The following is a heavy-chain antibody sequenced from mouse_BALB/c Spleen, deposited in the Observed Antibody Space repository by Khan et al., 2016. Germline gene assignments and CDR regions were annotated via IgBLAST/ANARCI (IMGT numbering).Heavy chain of an antibody. CDR3: ARSPYDYDVGFAY. V-gene: IGHV14-3*02. J-gene: IGHJ3*01. D-gene: IGHD2-4*01. CDR1: GFNIKDTY. CDR2: IDPANGNT. Sequence: VQLQQSGAELVKPGASVKLSCTASGFNIKDTYMHWVKQRPEQGLEWIGRIDPANGNTKYDPKFQGKATITADTYSNTAYLQLSSLKSEDTAVYYCARSPYDYDVGFAYWGQGTLVTVSA.